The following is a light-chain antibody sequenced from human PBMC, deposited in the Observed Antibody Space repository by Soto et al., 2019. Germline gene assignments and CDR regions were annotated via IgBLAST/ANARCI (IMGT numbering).Light chain of an antibody. CDR2: DTS. V-gene: IGKV3-15*01. CDR1: ESVGSN. CDR3: QQYNHWRSIS. Sequence: EIVLTQSPATLSVSPGERATFSCRASESVGSNLAWYQHKPGQAPRLLIYDTSTRAADIPARFSGSGSGTDFTLTISSLQSEDFAVYYCQQYNHWRSISFGQGTRLEIK. J-gene: IGKJ5*01.